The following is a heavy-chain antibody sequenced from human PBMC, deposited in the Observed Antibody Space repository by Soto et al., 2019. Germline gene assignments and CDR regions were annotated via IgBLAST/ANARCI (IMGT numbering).Heavy chain of an antibody. V-gene: IGHV3-23*01. D-gene: IGHD6-13*01. CDR1: GFTFSSYA. CDR2: ISGSGGST. CDR3: AKGGRRSSSYVPNVAFDI. Sequence: GGSLRLSCAASGFTFSSYAMSWVRQSPGKGLERVSAISGSGGSTYYADSVKGRFTISRDNSKNTLYLQMNSLRAEDTAVYYCAKGGRRSSSYVPNVAFDIWGQGTMVSVSS. J-gene: IGHJ3*02.